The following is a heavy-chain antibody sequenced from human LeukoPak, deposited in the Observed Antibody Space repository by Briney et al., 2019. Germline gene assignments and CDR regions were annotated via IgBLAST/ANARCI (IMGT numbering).Heavy chain of an antibody. D-gene: IGHD6-19*01. V-gene: IGHV3-48*04. CDR1: GFTFSSYW. CDR2: ISSSGSTI. J-gene: IGHJ4*02. CDR3: ARAGIAVAGYYFDY. Sequence: GGSLRLSCAASGFTFSSYWMSWVRQAPGKGLEWVSYISSSGSTIYYADSVKGRFTISRDNAKNSLYLQMNSLRAEDTAVYYCARAGIAVAGYYFDYWGQGTLVTVSS.